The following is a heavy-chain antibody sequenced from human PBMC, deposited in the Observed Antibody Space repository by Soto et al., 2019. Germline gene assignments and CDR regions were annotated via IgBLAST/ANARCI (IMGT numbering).Heavy chain of an antibody. D-gene: IGHD2-21*01. CDR1: GGSISSGTYY. CDR3: ASSEFH. J-gene: IGHJ4*02. Sequence: QLQLQESGPGLVKPSETLSLTCTVSGGSISSGTYYWGWIRQPPGKGREWIGNIYYSGSTYYNQSLKSRVTISVDTSKNQFSLKLSSVTAADTAVYYCASSEFHWGQGTLVTVSS. CDR2: IYYSGST. V-gene: IGHV4-39*01.